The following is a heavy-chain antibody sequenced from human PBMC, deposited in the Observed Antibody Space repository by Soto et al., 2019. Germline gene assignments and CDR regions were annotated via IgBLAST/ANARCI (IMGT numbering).Heavy chain of an antibody. CDR2: IHYSGST. V-gene: IGHV4-59*01. J-gene: IGHJ5*02. Sequence: SETLSLTCTVSGGSITSYYWGWIRQPPGKGLEWIGNIHYSGSTNYNPSLKSRATISVDTSKNHFSLKLSSVTAADTAVYYCARGAIFGVVTWFDPWGQGTLVTVSS. CDR3: ARGAIFGVVTWFDP. CDR1: GGSITSYY. D-gene: IGHD3-3*01.